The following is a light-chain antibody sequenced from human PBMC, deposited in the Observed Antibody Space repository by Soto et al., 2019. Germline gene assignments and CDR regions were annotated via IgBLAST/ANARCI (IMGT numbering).Light chain of an antibody. J-gene: IGKJ1*01. V-gene: IGKV1-5*03. CDR1: QNIRGW. CDR2: GAS. CDR3: QQYLSTRT. Sequence: DIPMTQSPSTLSASVGDRVTITCRASQNIRGWLAWYQQQPGKAPNLLIYGASILESGVPSKFSGSGSGTEFTLTISSLQPDDLGTYYCQQYLSTRTFGQGTRVEVK.